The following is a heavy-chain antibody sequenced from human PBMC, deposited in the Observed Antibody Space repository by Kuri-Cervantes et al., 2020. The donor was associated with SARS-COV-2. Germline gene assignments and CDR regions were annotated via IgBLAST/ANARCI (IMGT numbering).Heavy chain of an antibody. J-gene: IGHJ4*02. V-gene: IGHV4-59*01. CDR3: ASSYYDFWSGYSTAKSAFSY. CDR2: IYYSGST. D-gene: IGHD3-3*01. Sequence: SETLSLTCAVYGGSFSGYYWSWIRQPPGKGLEWIGYIYYSGSTNYNPSLKSRVTISVDTSKNQFSLKLSSVTAADTAVYYCASSYYDFWSGYSTAKSAFSYWGQGTLVTVSS. CDR1: GGSFSGYY.